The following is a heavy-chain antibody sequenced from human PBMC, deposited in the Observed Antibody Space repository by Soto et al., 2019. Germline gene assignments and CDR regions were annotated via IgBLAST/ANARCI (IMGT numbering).Heavy chain of an antibody. V-gene: IGHV1-69*13. D-gene: IGHD2-2*01. CDR1: GGTFSSYA. Sequence: GASVKVSCKASGGTFSSYAISWVRQAPGQGLEWMGGIIPIFGTANYAQKFQGRVTITADEPTSTAYMELSSLRSEDTAVYYCARVVVPAATLYSSSWYVWYYYYGMDVWGQGTTVTVSS. J-gene: IGHJ6*02. CDR2: IIPIFGTA. CDR3: ARVVVPAATLYSSSWYVWYYYYGMDV.